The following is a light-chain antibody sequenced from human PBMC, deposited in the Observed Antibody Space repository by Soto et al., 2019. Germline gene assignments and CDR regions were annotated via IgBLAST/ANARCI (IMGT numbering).Light chain of an antibody. V-gene: IGLV2-14*01. Sequence: QSALTQPASVSGSPGQSITISCTGTSSDIGSYNFVYWYQQHPGKAPKLMIYDVNNRPSGVSNRFSGSKSGNTASLTISGLQAEDEADYYCSSYTTSSTLVFGGGTKLTVL. CDR2: DVN. CDR3: SSYTTSSTLV. J-gene: IGLJ2*01. CDR1: SSDIGSYNF.